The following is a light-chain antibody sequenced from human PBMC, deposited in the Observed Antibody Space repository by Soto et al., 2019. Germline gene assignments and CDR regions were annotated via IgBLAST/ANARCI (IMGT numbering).Light chain of an antibody. CDR1: SSDGGGYNY. CDR3: CSDAGSYTVV. V-gene: IGLV2-11*01. Sequence: QSALTQPRSVSGSPGQSVAISCTGTSSDGGGYNYVSWYQQHPGKAPKLMIYDVNKRPSGVPDRFSGSKSGNTASLTISGLQAEDAADYYCCSDAGSYTVVFGGGTKLTVL. J-gene: IGLJ2*01. CDR2: DVN.